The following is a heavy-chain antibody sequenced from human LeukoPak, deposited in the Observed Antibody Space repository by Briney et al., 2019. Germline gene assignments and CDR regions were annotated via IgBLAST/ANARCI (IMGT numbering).Heavy chain of an antibody. CDR3: ARHNGFDRGYYYYMDV. CDR1: GGFINSYY. V-gene: IGHV4-4*07. Sequence: SETLSLTCTVSGGFINSYYWSWVRQPAGKGLEWIGRVYTSGITNYNPSLKSRITMSVDTSKNQFSLKLTSVTAADTAVYYCARHNGFDRGYYYYMDVWGRGTTVTVSS. CDR2: VYTSGIT. D-gene: IGHD3-9*01. J-gene: IGHJ6*03.